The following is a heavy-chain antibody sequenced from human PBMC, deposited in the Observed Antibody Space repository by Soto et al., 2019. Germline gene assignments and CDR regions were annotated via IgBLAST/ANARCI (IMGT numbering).Heavy chain of an antibody. Sequence: GASVKVSCKASGGSFSTYVIAWVRQAPGQGLEWMGGIIPISGTSSYAQKYQGRVAIIADESTNTVYMELSSLRSDDTAVYYCAKPDKRTGTIRGYFDYWGQGTLVTVSS. V-gene: IGHV1-69*13. CDR1: GGSFSTYV. CDR3: AKPDKRTGTIRGYFDY. CDR2: IIPISGTS. D-gene: IGHD1-1*01. J-gene: IGHJ4*02.